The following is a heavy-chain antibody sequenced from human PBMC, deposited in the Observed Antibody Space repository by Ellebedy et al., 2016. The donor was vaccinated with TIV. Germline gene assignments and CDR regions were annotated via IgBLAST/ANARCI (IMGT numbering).Heavy chain of an antibody. V-gene: IGHV7-4-1*01. CDR1: GYTFTSYA. D-gene: IGHD1-26*01. CDR2: INTNTGNP. Sequence: ASVKVSCXASGYTFTSYAMNWVRQAPGQGLEWMGWINTNTGNPTYAQGFTGRFVFSLDTSVSTAYLQICSLKAEDTAVYYCARKSGSYTDDAFDIWGQGTMVTVSS. J-gene: IGHJ3*02. CDR3: ARKSGSYTDDAFDI.